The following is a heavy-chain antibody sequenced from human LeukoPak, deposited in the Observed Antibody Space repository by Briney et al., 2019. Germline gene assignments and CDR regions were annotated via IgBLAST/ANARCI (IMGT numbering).Heavy chain of an antibody. J-gene: IGHJ4*02. D-gene: IGHD2-2*01. CDR3: ARVSSGCSSTSCRTFDY. CDR2: INPNSGGT. CDR1: GYTFTGYY. Sequence: ASVKVSCKASGYTFTGYYMHWVRQAPGQGLEWMGWINPNSGGTNYAQKFQGRVTMTRDTSISTAYMELSRLRSDDTAVYYCARVSSGCSSTSCRTFDYWGQGTLVTVPS. V-gene: IGHV1-2*02.